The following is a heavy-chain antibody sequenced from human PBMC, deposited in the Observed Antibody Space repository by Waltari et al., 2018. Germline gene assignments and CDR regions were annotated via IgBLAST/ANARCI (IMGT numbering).Heavy chain of an antibody. CDR2: IYHTGNT. J-gene: IGHJ4*02. Sequence: QLQLQESGPGLVRPSETLSLRCSVSGYYISSGYYWGWIRQAPGKGLEWIATIYHTGNTHYSPSLKSRVTMSVDMSKNQFSLKLDSVTAADTAIYYCVKDALGAASDWGQGALVLVSS. CDR3: VKDALGAASD. CDR1: GYYISSGYY. D-gene: IGHD1-26*01. V-gene: IGHV4-38-2*02.